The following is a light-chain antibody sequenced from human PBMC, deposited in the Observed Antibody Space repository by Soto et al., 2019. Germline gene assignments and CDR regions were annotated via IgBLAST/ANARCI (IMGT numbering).Light chain of an antibody. J-gene: IGKJ1*01. CDR1: QSVSSSY. CDR3: QQYGSSSWT. CDR2: GAS. Sequence: EIVLTQPPGTVSLSPGARATLSCRASQSVSSSYLAWYQQQPGQAPRLLIYGASSRATGIPDRFSGSGSGTDFTLTISRLEPEDFAVYYCQQYGSSSWTFGQGTKVDIK. V-gene: IGKV3-20*01.